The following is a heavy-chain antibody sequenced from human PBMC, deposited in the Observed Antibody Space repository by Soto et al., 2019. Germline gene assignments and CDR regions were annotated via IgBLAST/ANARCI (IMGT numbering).Heavy chain of an antibody. Sequence: PSETLSLTCAVYGGSFSGYYWSWIRQPPGKGLEWIGEINHSGSTNYNPSLKSRVTISVDTSKNQFSLKLSSVTAADTAVYYCARDSTDLWFGESNWFDPWGQGTLVTVSS. CDR2: INHSGST. V-gene: IGHV4-34*01. D-gene: IGHD3-10*01. J-gene: IGHJ5*02. CDR1: GGSFSGYY. CDR3: ARDSTDLWFGESNWFDP.